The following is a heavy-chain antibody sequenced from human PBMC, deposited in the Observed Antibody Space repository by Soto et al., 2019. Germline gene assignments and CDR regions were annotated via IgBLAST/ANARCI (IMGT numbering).Heavy chain of an antibody. CDR2: IYPGDSDT. Sequence: GESLKISCKCSVYIFTSYWIGGVRQMPGKGLEWMGIIYPGDSDTRYSPSFQGQVTISADKSISTAYLQWSSLKASDTAMYYCARSVLMDYYDSSGYPDYWGQGTLVTVSS. CDR3: ARSVLMDYYDSSGYPDY. D-gene: IGHD3-22*01. CDR1: VYIFTSYW. J-gene: IGHJ4*02. V-gene: IGHV5-51*01.